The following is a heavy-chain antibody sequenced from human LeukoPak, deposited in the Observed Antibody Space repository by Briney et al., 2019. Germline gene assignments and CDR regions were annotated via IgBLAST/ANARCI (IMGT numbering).Heavy chain of an antibody. D-gene: IGHD5-24*01. Sequence: PGGSLRLSCAASGFTFSSYAMSWVRQAPGKGLEWVSAISGSGGSTYYADSMKGRFTISRDNSKNTLYLQMNSLRAEDTAVYYCARGGYNFLPLDAFDIWGQGTMVTVSS. CDR2: ISGSGGST. V-gene: IGHV3-23*01. CDR3: ARGGYNFLPLDAFDI. CDR1: GFTFSSYA. J-gene: IGHJ3*02.